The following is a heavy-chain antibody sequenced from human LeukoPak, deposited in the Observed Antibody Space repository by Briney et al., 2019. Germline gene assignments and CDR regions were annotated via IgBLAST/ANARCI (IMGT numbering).Heavy chain of an antibody. Sequence: ASVKVSCKASGYTFTGYYMHWVRQAPGRGLEWMGWINPNSGGTNYAQKFQGRVTMTRDTSISTAYMELSRLRSDDTAVYYCARVGIAVATFDYWGQGTLVTVSS. D-gene: IGHD6-19*01. CDR2: INPNSGGT. CDR3: ARVGIAVATFDY. V-gene: IGHV1-2*02. CDR1: GYTFTGYY. J-gene: IGHJ4*02.